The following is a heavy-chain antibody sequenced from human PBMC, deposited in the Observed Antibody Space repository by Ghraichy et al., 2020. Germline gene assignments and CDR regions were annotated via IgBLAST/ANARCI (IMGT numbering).Heavy chain of an antibody. CDR1: GGSISSYY. V-gene: IGHV4-59*01. Sequence: SQTLSLTCTVSGGSISSYYWSWIRQPPGKGLEWIGYIYYSGSTNYNPSLKSRVTISVDTSKNQFSLKLSSVTAADTAVYYCARDARLIMGYDFWSGYPPTNDACDIWGQVTMVTVSS. D-gene: IGHD3-3*01. J-gene: IGHJ3*02. CDR2: IYYSGST. CDR3: ARDARLIMGYDFWSGYPPTNDACDI.